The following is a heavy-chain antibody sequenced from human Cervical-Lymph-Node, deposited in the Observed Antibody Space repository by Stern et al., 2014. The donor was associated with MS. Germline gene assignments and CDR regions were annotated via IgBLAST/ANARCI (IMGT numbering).Heavy chain of an antibody. V-gene: IGHV4-39*01. D-gene: IGHD4-17*01. CDR2: THYTGST. CDR3: ARHRHGESTKS. Sequence: QVQLQESGPGLVKPSETLSLTCNVSGDSISGSSDFWGWIRQTPGKGLEWMGSTHYTGSTHHNPSLKSRVTLSVDTPKNQFSLNLDSVTAADTAVYYCARHRHGESTKSWGHGILVTVSS. J-gene: IGHJ4*01. CDR1: GDSISGSSDF.